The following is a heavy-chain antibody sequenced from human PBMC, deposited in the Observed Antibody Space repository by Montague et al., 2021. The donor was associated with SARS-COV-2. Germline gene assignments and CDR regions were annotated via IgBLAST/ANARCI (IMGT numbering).Heavy chain of an antibody. CDR1: GGSFSGYY. Sequence: SETLSLTCAVYGGSFSGYYWSWIRQPPGKGLEWIGEVNLSGSTNXNPSLKSRVTISVDTSKNQFSLKLTSVTAADTAVYYCARVSLAAAATRSDYWGQGTLVTVSS. CDR3: ARVSLAAAATRSDY. V-gene: IGHV4-34*01. J-gene: IGHJ4*02. CDR2: VNLSGST. D-gene: IGHD6-13*01.